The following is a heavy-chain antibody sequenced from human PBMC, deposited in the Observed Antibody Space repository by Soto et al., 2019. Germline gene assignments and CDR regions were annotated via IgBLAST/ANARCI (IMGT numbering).Heavy chain of an antibody. V-gene: IGHV1-3*01. CDR2: INAGNGNT. D-gene: IGHD2-21*01. Sequence: QVQLVQSGAEVKKPGASVKVSCKASGYTFTSYAMHWVRQAPGQRLEWMGWINAGNGNTKYSQKFQGRVTITRDTSASTAYMELSSLRSEDTAVYYCARGSYRGARLVNNWFDPWGQGTLVTVSS. CDR1: GYTFTSYA. J-gene: IGHJ5*02. CDR3: ARGSYRGARLVNNWFDP.